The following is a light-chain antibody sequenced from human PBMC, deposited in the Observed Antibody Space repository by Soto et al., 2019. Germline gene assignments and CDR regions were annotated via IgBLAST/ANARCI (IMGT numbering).Light chain of an antibody. CDR1: QDITSG. V-gene: IGKV1-12*01. Sequence: DIQMTQSPSSVSASVGDRVPLTCRASQDITSGLAWYQKRPGRAPKLLIYDASSLESGVPPRFSGSGSGTDFNLTISRLQTEDFATYYCQQANSFTLTFGGGTKVDIK. CDR2: DAS. CDR3: QQANSFTLT. J-gene: IGKJ4*01.